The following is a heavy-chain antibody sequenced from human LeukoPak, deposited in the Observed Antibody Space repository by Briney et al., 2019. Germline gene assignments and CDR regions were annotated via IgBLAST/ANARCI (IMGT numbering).Heavy chain of an antibody. V-gene: IGHV4-34*01. CDR3: ARGRRPMI. D-gene: IGHD2-2*01. CDR1: GGSFSGYY. CDR2: INHSGST. J-gene: IGHJ3*02. Sequence: PSVTLSLTCAVYGGSFSGYYWSWIRQPPGKGLEWIGEINHSGSTNYNPSLKSRVTISVDTSKNQFSLKLSSVTAADTAVYYCARGRRPMIWGQGTMVTVSS.